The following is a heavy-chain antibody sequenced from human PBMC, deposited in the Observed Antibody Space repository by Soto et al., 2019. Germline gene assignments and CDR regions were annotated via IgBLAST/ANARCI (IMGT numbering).Heavy chain of an antibody. CDR3: ARDGGRIDYYGMDV. D-gene: IGHD1-26*01. J-gene: IGHJ6*02. Sequence: PGGSLRLSCAASGFTVSSNYMSWVRQAPGKGLEWVSVIYSGGSTYYADSVKGRFTISRDNSKNTLYLQMNSLRAEDTAVYYCARDGGRIDYYGMDVWGQGTTVTVSS. CDR1: GFTVSSNY. CDR2: IYSGGST. V-gene: IGHV3-53*01.